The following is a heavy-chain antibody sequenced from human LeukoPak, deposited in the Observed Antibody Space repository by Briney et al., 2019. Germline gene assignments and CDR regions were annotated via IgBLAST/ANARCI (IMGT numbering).Heavy chain of an antibody. CDR1: GGSISGYY. V-gene: IGHV4-4*07. CDR2: IYTSGST. Sequence: PSETLSLTCTVSGGSISGYYWSWIRQPAGKGLEWIGRIYTSGSTNYDPSLKSRLAISLDKSRNQFSLKLSSVTAADTAVYYCARERPTVTTEVDSWGQGILVTVPS. D-gene: IGHD4-17*01. CDR3: ARERPTVTTEVDS. J-gene: IGHJ4*02.